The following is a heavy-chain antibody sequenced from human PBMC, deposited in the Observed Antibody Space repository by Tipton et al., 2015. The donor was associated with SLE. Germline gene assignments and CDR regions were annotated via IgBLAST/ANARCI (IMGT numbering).Heavy chain of an antibody. CDR3: ARVTGELALHGAIDI. D-gene: IGHD3-10*01. V-gene: IGHV4-4*08. J-gene: IGHJ3*02. CDR1: GGSISSHY. Sequence: TLSLTCTVSGGSISSHYWCWIRQSPGKGLEWIGNIYTTGNTDYNPPLKSRVTILVDTSKNQFSLKLRSVAAADTAVYYCARVTGELALHGAIDIWGQGTLVTVSS. CDR2: IYTTGNT.